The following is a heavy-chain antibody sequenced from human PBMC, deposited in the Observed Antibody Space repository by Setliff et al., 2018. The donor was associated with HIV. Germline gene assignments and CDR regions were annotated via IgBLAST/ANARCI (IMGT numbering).Heavy chain of an antibody. CDR2: IYWNGDK. CDR3: AHSPRRGYSYGSFYYHYYYMDV. Sequence: KSGPTLVNPKQTLTLTCTFSGFSLSSSGVGVGWIRQPPGKALEWLALIYWNGDKRYSPSLNSRLTITKDTSKNQVVLRMTNMDPVDTATHYCAHSPRRGYSYGSFYYHYYYMDVWGKGSTVTVSS. J-gene: IGHJ6*03. D-gene: IGHD5-18*01. CDR1: GFSLSSSGVG. V-gene: IGHV2-5*01.